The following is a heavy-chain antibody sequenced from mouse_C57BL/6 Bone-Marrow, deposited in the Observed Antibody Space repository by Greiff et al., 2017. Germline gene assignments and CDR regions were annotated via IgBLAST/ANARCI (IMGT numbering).Heavy chain of an antibody. CDR1: GFNIKDDY. D-gene: IGHD2-3*01. CDR3: TSFDGNYFHF. CDR2: IDPEIGDT. J-gene: IGHJ2*01. Sequence: VQLQQSGAELVRPGASVKLSCTASGFNIKDDYIPWVKQRPEQGLEWIGWIDPEIGDTEYASKFQGKATITSDPSSNTAYIQLSSLTSEDTAVYYLTSFDGNYFHFWGQGTPLTVAS. V-gene: IGHV14-4*01.